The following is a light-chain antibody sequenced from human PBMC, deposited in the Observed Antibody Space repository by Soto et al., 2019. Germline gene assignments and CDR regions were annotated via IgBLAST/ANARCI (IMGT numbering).Light chain of an antibody. Sequence: QSALTQPASVSGSPGQSITISCTGNSSDVGSYNLVSWYQQHPGKAPKLMIYEGSKRPSGVSNRFSGSKSGNTASLTISGLQAEDEADYYCCSYAGSSTFAYVFGTGTKLTVL. CDR2: EGS. CDR3: CSYAGSSTFAYV. CDR1: SSDVGSYNL. V-gene: IGLV2-23*03. J-gene: IGLJ1*01.